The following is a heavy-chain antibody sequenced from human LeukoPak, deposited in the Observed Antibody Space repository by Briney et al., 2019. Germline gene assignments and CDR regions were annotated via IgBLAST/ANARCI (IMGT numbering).Heavy chain of an antibody. CDR2: ISAYNGNR. Sequence: ASVKVSCKTSGYTFTSYGISWVRQAPGQGLEWMGWISAYNGNRNYAQKLQGRVTMTTDTSTSTAYMELRSLRSDDTAVYYCARDLANWNYDDYYYMDVWGKGTTVTVSS. D-gene: IGHD1-1*01. J-gene: IGHJ6*03. CDR3: ARDLANWNYDDYYYMDV. CDR1: GYTFTSYG. V-gene: IGHV1-18*01.